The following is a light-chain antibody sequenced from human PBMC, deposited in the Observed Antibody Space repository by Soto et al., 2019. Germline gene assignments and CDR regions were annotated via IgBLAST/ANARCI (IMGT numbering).Light chain of an antibody. CDR3: QTWGTDSHVV. CDR1: SGYTSYT. Sequence: QPVLTQSPSASASLGASVKLTCTLSSGYTSYTVAWHQQQPEKGPRFLMKVNSDGSHTKGGGIPDRFSGSSSGAERSLTISRLQSEDEADYYCQTWGTDSHVVFGGGTKVTVL. V-gene: IGLV4-69*01. CDR2: VNSDGSH. J-gene: IGLJ2*01.